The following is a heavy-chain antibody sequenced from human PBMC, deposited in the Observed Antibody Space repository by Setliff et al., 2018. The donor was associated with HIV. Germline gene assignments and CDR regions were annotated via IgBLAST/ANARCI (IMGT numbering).Heavy chain of an antibody. D-gene: IGHD3-3*01. CDR2: VYATGSA. J-gene: IGHJ3*01. Sequence: PSETVSLTCTVSGASTHSKNFYWNWIRQSAGKGLEWIGRVYATGSADYNSSLESRVTISLDTSRNRFFLKLRSVTAADTAVYFCAREETYSLWSGHYLHEAFDVWGQGTVVTVSS. CDR3: AREETYSLWSGHYLHEAFDV. V-gene: IGHV4-61*02. CDR1: GASTHSKNFY.